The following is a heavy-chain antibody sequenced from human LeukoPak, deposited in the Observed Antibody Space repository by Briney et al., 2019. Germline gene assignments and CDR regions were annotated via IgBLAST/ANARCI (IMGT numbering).Heavy chain of an antibody. CDR1: GFTVSGNY. Sequence: GGSLRLSCAASGFTVSGNYMSWVRQAPGKGLEWVSVIYSGGSTYYADSVKGRFTISRDNSKNTLYLQMNSLRAEDTAVYYCAREDYDSSGYYSGIDYWGQGTLVTVSS. D-gene: IGHD3-22*01. CDR3: AREDYDSSGYYSGIDY. J-gene: IGHJ4*02. CDR2: IYSGGST. V-gene: IGHV3-53*01.